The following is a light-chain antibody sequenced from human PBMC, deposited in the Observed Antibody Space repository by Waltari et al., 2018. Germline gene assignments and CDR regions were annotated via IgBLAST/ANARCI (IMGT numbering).Light chain of an antibody. J-gene: IGKJ5*01. CDR1: QIPSN. CDR2: AAS. V-gene: IGKV3-15*01. CDR3: QQYNNWPPSTT. Sequence: EIVVTQSPATLSVSPGERATLSCMTSQIPSNVAWYQQKPGQAPRLLIPAASTRATGVPARFSGSGSEPEFTLTISSLQPEDSAVYYCQQYNNWPPSTTFGQGTRLEIK.